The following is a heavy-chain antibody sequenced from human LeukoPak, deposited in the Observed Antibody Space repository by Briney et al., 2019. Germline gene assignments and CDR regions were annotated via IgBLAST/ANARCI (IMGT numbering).Heavy chain of an antibody. Sequence: GGSLRLSCAASGFTFSSYAMHWVRQAPGKGLEWVAVISYDGSNKYYADSVKGRFTISRDNSKNTLYLQMNSLRAEDTAVYYCARYCSSTSCYSPGSFDYWGQGTLDTVSS. CDR3: ARYCSSTSCYSPGSFDY. CDR2: ISYDGSNK. CDR1: GFTFSSYA. J-gene: IGHJ4*02. V-gene: IGHV3-30*04. D-gene: IGHD2-2*01.